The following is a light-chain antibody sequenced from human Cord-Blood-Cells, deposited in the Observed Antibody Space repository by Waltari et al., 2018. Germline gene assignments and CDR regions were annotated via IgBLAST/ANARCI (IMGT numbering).Light chain of an antibody. CDR3: CSYAGSSTL. Sequence: QSALTQPASVSGSPGQSITISCPGTSSDVGIYNLRSWYQQHPGKAPKLMIYEGSKRPSGVSNRFSGSKSGNTASLTISGLQAEDEADYYCCSYAGSSTLFGGGTKLTVL. CDR1: SSDVGIYNL. CDR2: EGS. J-gene: IGLJ2*01. V-gene: IGLV2-23*01.